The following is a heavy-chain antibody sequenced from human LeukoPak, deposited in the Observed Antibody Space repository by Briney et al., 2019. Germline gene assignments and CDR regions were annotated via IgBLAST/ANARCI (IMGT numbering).Heavy chain of an antibody. Sequence: GGSLRLSCAASGFTFSSYSMNWVRQAPGKGLEWVSSISSSSSYIYYADSVKGRFTISRDNSKNTLYLQMNSLRAEDTAVYYCAKAVDSGYDWGQGTLVTVSS. CDR2: ISSSSSYI. V-gene: IGHV3-21*04. D-gene: IGHD5-12*01. J-gene: IGHJ4*02. CDR3: AKAVDSGYD. CDR1: GFTFSSYS.